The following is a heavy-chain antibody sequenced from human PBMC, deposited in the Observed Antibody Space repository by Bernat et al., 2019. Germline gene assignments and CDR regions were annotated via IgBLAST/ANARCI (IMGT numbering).Heavy chain of an antibody. J-gene: IGHJ6*02. CDR2: IYYSGST. CDR3: ARAKSYSGSYYYYYGMDV. Sequence: QVQLQESGPGLVKPSETLSLTCTVSGGSISSYYWSWIRQPPGKGLEWIGYIYYSGSTNYNPSLKSRVTISVDTSKNQFSLKLSSVTAADTAVYYCARAKSYSGSYYYYYGMDVWGQGTTVTVSS. D-gene: IGHD1-26*01. V-gene: IGHV4-59*01. CDR1: GGSISSYY.